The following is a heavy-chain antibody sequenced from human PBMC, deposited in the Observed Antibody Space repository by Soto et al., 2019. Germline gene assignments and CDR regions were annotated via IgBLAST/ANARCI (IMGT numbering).Heavy chain of an antibody. CDR3: ARDPGYSSGWGPFDY. D-gene: IGHD6-19*01. Sequence: LSLTCPVSGASISSYYWSLIPQPPGNGLEGIGYIYYSGSTNYNPSLKSLVTISVDTSKNQFSLKLSSVTAADTAVYYCARDPGYSSGWGPFDYWGQGTLVTVSS. V-gene: IGHV4-59*01. CDR2: IYYSGST. CDR1: GASISSYY. J-gene: IGHJ4*02.